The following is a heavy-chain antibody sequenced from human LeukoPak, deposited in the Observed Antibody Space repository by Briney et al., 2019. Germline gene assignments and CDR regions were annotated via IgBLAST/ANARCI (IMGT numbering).Heavy chain of an antibody. Sequence: GRSLRLSCAASGFTFSRYAMHWVRQAPGKGLEWVAVISYDGSNKYYADSVKGRFTISRDNSKNTLYLQMNSLRAEDTAVYYCAKSRTMVTASDYWGQGTLVTVSS. D-gene: IGHD5-18*01. J-gene: IGHJ4*02. CDR3: AKSRTMVTASDY. V-gene: IGHV3-30*04. CDR2: ISYDGSNK. CDR1: GFTFSRYA.